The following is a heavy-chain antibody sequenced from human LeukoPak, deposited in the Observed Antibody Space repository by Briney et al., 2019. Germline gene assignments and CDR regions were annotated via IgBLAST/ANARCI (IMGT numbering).Heavy chain of an antibody. CDR2: IYHSGST. CDR3: ARGGRTVVTAHI. CDR1: GGSISSGGYS. J-gene: IGHJ4*02. V-gene: IGHV4-30-2*01. D-gene: IGHD2-21*02. Sequence: PSETLSLTCAVSGGSISSGGYSWSWIRQPPGKGLEWIGYIYHSGSTYYNPSLKSRVTISVDRSKNQFSLKLSSVTAADTAVYYCARGGRTVVTAHIWGQGTLVTVSS.